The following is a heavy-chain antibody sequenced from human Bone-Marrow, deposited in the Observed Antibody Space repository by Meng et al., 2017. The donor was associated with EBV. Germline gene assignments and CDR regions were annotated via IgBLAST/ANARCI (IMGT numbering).Heavy chain of an antibody. D-gene: IGHD6-19*01. CDR3: ARVGSGSNWFDP. CDR2: ISAYNGNT. J-gene: IGHJ5*02. Sequence: QVQLVQSGAEVKKPXXXXKXSCKASGYTFTSYGISWVRQAPGQGREWMGWISAYNGNTNYAQKLQGRVTMTTDTSTSTAYMELRSLRSDDTAVYYCARVGSGSNWFDPWGQGTLFTVSS. V-gene: IGHV1-18*01. CDR1: GYTFTSYG.